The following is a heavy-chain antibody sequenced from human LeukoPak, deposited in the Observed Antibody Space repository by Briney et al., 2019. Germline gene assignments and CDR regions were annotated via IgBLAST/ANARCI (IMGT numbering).Heavy chain of an antibody. J-gene: IGHJ3*01. D-gene: IGHD2-2*01. CDR2: ISGSGGST. CDR1: GFTFSSYD. CDR3: AKDRSCTGSSCNVGS. V-gene: IGHV3-23*01. Sequence: GGSLRLSCAASGFTFSSYDMSWARQAPGKGLEWVSAISGSGGSTYYADSVKGRFTISRDNSKNTLFLQMNSLRAEDTAVYYCAKDRSCTGSSCNVGSWGQGTMVTVSS.